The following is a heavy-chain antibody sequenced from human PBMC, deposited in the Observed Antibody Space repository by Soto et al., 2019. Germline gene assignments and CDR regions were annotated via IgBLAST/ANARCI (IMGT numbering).Heavy chain of an antibody. CDR1: GGSFSGYY. V-gene: IGHV4-34*01. J-gene: IGHJ5*02. CDR2: INHSGST. CDR3: ARVARRAGAAILWSHP. D-gene: IGHD2-2*01. Sequence: PSETLSLSCAVYGGSFSGYYWSWIRQPPGKGLEWIGEINHSGSTNYNPSLKSRVTISVDTSKNQFSLKLSSVTAADTAVYYCARVARRAGAAILWSHPWGQGTLVTVSS.